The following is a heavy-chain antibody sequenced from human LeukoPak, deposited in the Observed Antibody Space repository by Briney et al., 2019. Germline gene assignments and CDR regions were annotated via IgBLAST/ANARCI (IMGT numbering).Heavy chain of an antibody. CDR1: GYTFTSYD. V-gene: IGHV1-8*01. CDR3: ARGWYSSGWYYFDY. CDR2: MNPNSGNT. J-gene: IGHJ4*02. D-gene: IGHD6-19*01. Sequence: ASVKVSCKASGYTFTSYDINWVRQATGQGLEWMGWMNPNSGNTGYAQKFQGRVTMTRNTPISTAYMELSSLRSEDTAVYYCARGWYSSGWYYFDYWGQGTLVTVSS.